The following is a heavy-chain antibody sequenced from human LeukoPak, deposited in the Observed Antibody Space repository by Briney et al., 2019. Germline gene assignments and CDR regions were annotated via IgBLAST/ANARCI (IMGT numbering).Heavy chain of an antibody. V-gene: IGHV1-69*02. Sequence: ASVKVSCKASGGTFSSYTISWVRQAPGQGLEWMGRIIPILGIANYAQKFQGRVTITADKSTSTAYMELRSLRSEDTAVYYCARALSYGGNLPFDYWGQGTLVTVSS. J-gene: IGHJ4*02. D-gene: IGHD4-23*01. CDR2: IIPILGIA. CDR1: GGTFSSYT. CDR3: ARALSYGGNLPFDY.